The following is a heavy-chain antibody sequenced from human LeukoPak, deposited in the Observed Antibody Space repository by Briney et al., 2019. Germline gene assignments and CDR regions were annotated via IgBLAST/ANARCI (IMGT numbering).Heavy chain of an antibody. CDR2: INPYSGGT. J-gene: IGHJ3*02. Sequence: ASVEVSCKASGYTFTAHYIHWVRQAPGQGLEWMGRINPYSGGTNFPQKFKGRVTMTSDTSISTAFVEVSSLRYDDTAVYYCARAKSGGTLEDTFDIWGQGTEVIVSS. V-gene: IGHV1-2*06. D-gene: IGHD1/OR15-1a*01. CDR3: ARAKSGGTLEDTFDI. CDR1: GYTFTAHY.